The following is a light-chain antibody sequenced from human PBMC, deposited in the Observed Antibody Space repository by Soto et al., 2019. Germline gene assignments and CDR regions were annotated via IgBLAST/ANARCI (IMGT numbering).Light chain of an antibody. J-gene: IGLJ1*01. CDR1: SSDVGSYNS. Sequence: QSVLTQPASVSWSPGQSITISCTGTSSDVGSYNSVSWYQQHPGKAPKLMIYDVTNRPSGISNRFSGSKSGHTASLTISGLQAEDEADYYCNSYTSSVTYVFGTGTKVTVL. CDR3: NSYTSSVTYV. CDR2: DVT. V-gene: IGLV2-14*01.